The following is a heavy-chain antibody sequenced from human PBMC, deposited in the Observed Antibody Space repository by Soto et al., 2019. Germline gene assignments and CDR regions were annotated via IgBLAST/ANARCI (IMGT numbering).Heavy chain of an antibody. J-gene: IGHJ4*02. CDR1: GFTFRSNW. Sequence: GGSLRLSCAASGFTFRSNWMTWVRQAPGKGLEWVANINQDGTEKYYVDSVKGRFSISRDNARNSLYLQMNNLRVEDTAVYYCARDSIAAGPLVWAKDYWGQGILVTVSS. V-gene: IGHV3-7*01. CDR2: INQDGTEK. D-gene: IGHD6-13*01. CDR3: ARDSIAAGPLVWAKDY.